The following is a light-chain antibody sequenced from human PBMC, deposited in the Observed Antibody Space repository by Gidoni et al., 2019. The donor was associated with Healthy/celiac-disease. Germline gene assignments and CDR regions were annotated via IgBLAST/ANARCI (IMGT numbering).Light chain of an antibody. CDR3: QQYNNWPFTWT. V-gene: IGKV3-15*01. CDR2: GAS. J-gene: IGKJ1*01. Sequence: EIVMTQSPATLSVSPGERATLSCRASQSVNSNLAWYQQKPGQAPRLLIYGASTRATGIPARFSGSGSGTEVTLTISSLQSEDFAVYYCQQYNNWPFTWTFXQXTKVEIK. CDR1: QSVNSN.